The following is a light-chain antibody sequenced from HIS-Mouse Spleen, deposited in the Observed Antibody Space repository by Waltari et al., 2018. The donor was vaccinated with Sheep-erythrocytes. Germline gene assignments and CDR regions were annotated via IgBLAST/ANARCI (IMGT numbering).Light chain of an antibody. J-gene: IGLJ3*02. CDR2: DVS. CDR1: SSDVGGYNY. Sequence: QSALTQPRSVSGSPGQSVTISCTGTSSDVGGYNYVSWYQQHPGKAPKLMIYDVSMRPSVVPDRFSGSKSGNTASLTISGLQAEDEADYYCCSYAGSYTLVFGGGTKLTVL. CDR3: CSYAGSYTLV. V-gene: IGLV2-11*01.